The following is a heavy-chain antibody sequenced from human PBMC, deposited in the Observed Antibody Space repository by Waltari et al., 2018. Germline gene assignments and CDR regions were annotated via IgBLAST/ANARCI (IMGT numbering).Heavy chain of an antibody. D-gene: IGHD2-21*01. V-gene: IGHV1-69*08. CDR2: IIPIFGTA. J-gene: IGHJ5*02. CDR1: GGTFSSYA. Sequence: QVQLVQSGAEVTKPGSSVKVSCKASGGTFSSYAISWVRQAPGQGLEWMGRIIPIFGTANYAQKFQGRVTITADKSTSTAYMELSSLRSEDTAVYYCASHCGGDCYSNNWFDPWGQGTLVTVSS. CDR3: ASHCGGDCYSNNWFDP.